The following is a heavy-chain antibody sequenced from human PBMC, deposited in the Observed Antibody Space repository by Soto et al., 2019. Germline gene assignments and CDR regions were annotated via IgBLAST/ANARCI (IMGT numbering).Heavy chain of an antibody. CDR3: AGLFPYVSSGYHLNY. D-gene: IGHD3-22*01. Sequence: PSETLSLTCAVYGGSFRTDYWSWIRQPPGKGLEWIGEINHSGNTNYNPSLKSRVTISVDTSESQFSLKLKSVTAADTAVFYCAGLFPYVSSGYHLNYLGQGTLVTVSS. CDR2: INHSGNT. J-gene: IGHJ4*02. V-gene: IGHV4-34*01. CDR1: GGSFRTDY.